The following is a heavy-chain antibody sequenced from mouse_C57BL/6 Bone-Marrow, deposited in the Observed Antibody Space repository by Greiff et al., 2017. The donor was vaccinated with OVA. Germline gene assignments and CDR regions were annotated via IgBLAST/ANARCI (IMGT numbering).Heavy chain of an antibody. CDR2: IWWDDDK. CDR3: AQIWDYSNYFFDY. CDR1: GFSLSTFGMG. J-gene: IGHJ2*01. Sequence: QVTLKESGPGILQPSQTLSLTCSFSGFSLSTFGMGVGWIRQPSGKGLEWMAHIWWDDDKYYHPALKSRPIISKDTSKNQVFLKIANVDTADTATYYCAQIWDYSNYFFDYWGQGTTLTVSS. D-gene: IGHD2-5*01. V-gene: IGHV8-8*01.